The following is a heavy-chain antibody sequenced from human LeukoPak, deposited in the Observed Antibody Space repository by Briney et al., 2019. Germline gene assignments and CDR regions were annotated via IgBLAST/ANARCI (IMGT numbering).Heavy chain of an antibody. CDR1: GGSISSYY. V-gene: IGHV4-4*07. Sequence: SETLSLTCTVSGGSISSYYWSWIRQPAGKGLEWIGRIYTSGSTNYNPSLKSRVTMSVDTSKNQFSLKLSSVTAADTAVYYCARTQLWPKQYYFDYWGQGTLVTVSS. J-gene: IGHJ4*02. D-gene: IGHD5-18*01. CDR3: ARTQLWPKQYYFDY. CDR2: IYTSGST.